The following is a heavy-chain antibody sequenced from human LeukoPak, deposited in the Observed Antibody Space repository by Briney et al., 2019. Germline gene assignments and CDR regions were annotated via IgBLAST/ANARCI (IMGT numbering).Heavy chain of an antibody. D-gene: IGHD1-1*01. CDR1: GGTFGSYA. Sequence: SVKVSCKASGGTFGSYAISWVRQAPGQGLEWMGGIIPIFGTANYAQKFQGRVTITADESTSTAYMELSSLRSEDTAVYYCARDETGTYNWFDPWGQGTLVTVSS. J-gene: IGHJ5*02. CDR2: IIPIFGTA. V-gene: IGHV1-69*13. CDR3: ARDETGTYNWFDP.